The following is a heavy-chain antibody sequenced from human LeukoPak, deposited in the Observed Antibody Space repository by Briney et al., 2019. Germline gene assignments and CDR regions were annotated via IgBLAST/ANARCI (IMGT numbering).Heavy chain of an antibody. CDR3: ARAHPEYYYDSSGYYSSGAFDI. Sequence: SETLSLTCTVSGGSISSYYWNWIRQPPGKGLEWIGYIYYSGSTNYNPSLKSRVTISVDTSKNQFSLKLSSVTAADTAVYYCARAHPEYYYDSSGYYSSGAFDIWGQGTMVTVSS. V-gene: IGHV4-59*01. J-gene: IGHJ3*02. D-gene: IGHD3-22*01. CDR2: IYYSGST. CDR1: GGSISSYY.